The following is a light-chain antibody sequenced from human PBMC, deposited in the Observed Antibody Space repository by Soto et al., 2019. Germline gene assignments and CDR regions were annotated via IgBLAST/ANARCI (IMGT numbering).Light chain of an antibody. CDR2: LNRDGSH. Sequence: PVPTQSPSASASLGASVKLTCTLSSGHSNYAIAWHQQQPEKVPRYLMKLNRDGSHSKGDGIPNRFSGSSSGADRHLTISSLQSEDEADYYCQTWGTGIVIFGGGTKLTVL. V-gene: IGLV4-69*01. CDR1: SGHSNYA. J-gene: IGLJ2*01. CDR3: QTWGTGIVI.